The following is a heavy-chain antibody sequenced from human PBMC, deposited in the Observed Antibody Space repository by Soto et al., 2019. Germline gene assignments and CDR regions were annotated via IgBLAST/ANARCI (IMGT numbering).Heavy chain of an antibody. CDR1: GGSISSYY. D-gene: IGHD2-21*02. J-gene: IGHJ6*02. CDR3: ARDLWGYCGADCYPLDV. CDR2: MYNTGST. Sequence: SETLSLTCTVSGGSISSYYWSWIRQPPGKGLEWIGYMYNTGSTIYNPSLKSRVTISVDTSKNQFSLKLNSVTAADTAVYYCARDLWGYCGADCYPLDVWGQGTTVTGS. V-gene: IGHV4-59*01.